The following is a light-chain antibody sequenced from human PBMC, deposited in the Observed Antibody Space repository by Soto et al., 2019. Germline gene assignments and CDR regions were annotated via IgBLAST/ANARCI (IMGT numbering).Light chain of an antibody. CDR2: DAS. CDR1: QDITNY. J-gene: IGKJ4*01. Sequence: DIHMTQSPSSLSASVVDIVTITCPASQDITNYLNWYQQKPGKAPQLLIYDASNLETGVPSRFSGSGSGTDFTFTISSLQPEDIATYYCQQYDYLPLTFGGGTKVDIK. CDR3: QQYDYLPLT. V-gene: IGKV1-33*01.